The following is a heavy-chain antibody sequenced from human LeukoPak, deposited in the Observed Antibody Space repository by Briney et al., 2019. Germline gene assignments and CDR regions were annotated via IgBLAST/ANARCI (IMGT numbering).Heavy chain of an antibody. CDR3: ARKRTGDQGYYFDY. CDR2: ISYSGST. CDR1: GGSINSYY. J-gene: IGHJ4*02. V-gene: IGHV4-59*01. D-gene: IGHD1-1*01. Sequence: SETLSLTCTVSGGSINSYYWSWIRQTPGKGLEWIGYISYSGSTNYNPSLKTRVTISVDTSKNQFSLKVSSVTAADTAVYYCARKRTGDQGYYFDYWGQGTLVTVSS.